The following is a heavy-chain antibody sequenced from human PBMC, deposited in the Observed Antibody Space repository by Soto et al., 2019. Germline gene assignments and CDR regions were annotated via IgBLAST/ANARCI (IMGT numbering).Heavy chain of an antibody. J-gene: IGHJ4*02. V-gene: IGHV5-10-1*01. CDR3: ARLQAAAGDNDLTVDY. CDR1: GYSFTSYW. Sequence: EVQLVQSGAEVKKPGESLRISCEGSGYSFTSYWISWVRQMPGKGLEWMGRIDPSDSYTNYSPSFQGHVTISADKSLSTAYLQWSSLKASDTAIYYCARLQAAAGDNDLTVDYWGQGTLVTVSS. D-gene: IGHD6-13*01. CDR2: IDPSDSYT.